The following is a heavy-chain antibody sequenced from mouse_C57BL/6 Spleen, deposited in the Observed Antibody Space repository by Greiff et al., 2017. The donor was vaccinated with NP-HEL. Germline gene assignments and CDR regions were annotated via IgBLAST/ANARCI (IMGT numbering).Heavy chain of an antibody. CDR1: GYTFTDYE. J-gene: IGHJ3*01. CDR2: IDPETGGT. Sequence: VQLQESGAELVRPGASVTLSCKASGYTFTDYEMHWVKQTPVHGLEWIGAIDPETGGTAYNQKFKGKAILTADKSSSTAYMELRSLTSEDSAVYYCTRERDYYGSSYWFAYWGQGTLVTVSA. CDR3: TRERDYYGSSYWFAY. D-gene: IGHD1-1*01. V-gene: IGHV1-15*01.